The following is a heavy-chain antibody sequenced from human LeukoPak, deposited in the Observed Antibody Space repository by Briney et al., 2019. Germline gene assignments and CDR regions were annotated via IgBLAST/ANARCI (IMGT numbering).Heavy chain of an antibody. J-gene: IGHJ5*02. CDR1: GFTFSSYA. CDR3: ARGQIGSYYDFWSGYPKQGNWFDP. V-gene: IGHV4-34*01. CDR2: INHSGST. Sequence: GSLRLSCAASGFTFSSYAMSWIRQPPGKGLEWIGEINHSGSTNYNPSLKSRVTISVDTSKNQFSLKLSSVTAADTAVYYCARGQIGSYYDFWSGYPKQGNWFDPWGQGTLVTVSS. D-gene: IGHD3-3*01.